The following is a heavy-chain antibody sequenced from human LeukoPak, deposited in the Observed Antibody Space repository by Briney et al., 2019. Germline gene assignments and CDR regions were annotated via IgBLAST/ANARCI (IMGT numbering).Heavy chain of an antibody. V-gene: IGHV4-39*07. CDR1: GGSISSSSYY. Sequence: PSETLSLTCTVSGGSISSSSYYWGWIRQPPGKGLEWIGSIYYSGSTYYNPSLKSRVTISVDTSKNQFSLKLSSVTAADTAVYYCARGGPRGYFDYWGQGTLVTVSS. CDR2: IYYSGST. D-gene: IGHD3-16*01. J-gene: IGHJ4*02. CDR3: ARGGPRGYFDY.